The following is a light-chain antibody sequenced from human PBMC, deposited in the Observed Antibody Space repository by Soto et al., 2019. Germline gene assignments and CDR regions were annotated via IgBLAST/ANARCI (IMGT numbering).Light chain of an antibody. V-gene: IGKV3-15*01. CDR2: GAS. Sequence: EILMTHSPATLSVSPGERATLSCRASQSVSSNLAWYQQKPGQAPRLLIYGASTRATGIPARFSGSGSGTEFPLTISSLQSEDFAVYYCQQYNNWPPWTFGQGTKVDIK. J-gene: IGKJ1*01. CDR3: QQYNNWPPWT. CDR1: QSVSSN.